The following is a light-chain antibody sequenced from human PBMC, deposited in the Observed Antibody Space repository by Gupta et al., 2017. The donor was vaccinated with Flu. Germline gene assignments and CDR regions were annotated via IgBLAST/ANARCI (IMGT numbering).Light chain of an antibody. J-gene: IGKJ2*02. V-gene: IGKV1-39*01. CDR1: QSISSY. CDR3: QQTCSSPCT. Sequence: IQLPQSSSSLTASAGDRVTITCRASQSISSYLNWYQQKPGKAPNLFIYDASTLQSGVPARFSGSGSGTDFSLTISSLEPEDSATYYCQQTCSSPCTFGQGTKLEIK. CDR2: DAS.